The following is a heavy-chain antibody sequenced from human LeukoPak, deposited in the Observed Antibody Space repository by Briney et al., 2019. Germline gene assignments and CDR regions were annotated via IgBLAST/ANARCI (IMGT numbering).Heavy chain of an antibody. D-gene: IGHD3-9*01. CDR1: GFTFNNYI. V-gene: IGHV3-21*01. Sequence: GGSLRLSCAASGFTFNNYIMNWVRQAPGKGLEWVSSISSSSDYIYYADSVKGRFTISRDNAKNSLYLQMNSLRAEDMAVYYCARVDYDVSTGYQNYFEFWGQGTLVTVSS. CDR2: ISSSSDYI. CDR3: ARVDYDVSTGYQNYFEF. J-gene: IGHJ4*02.